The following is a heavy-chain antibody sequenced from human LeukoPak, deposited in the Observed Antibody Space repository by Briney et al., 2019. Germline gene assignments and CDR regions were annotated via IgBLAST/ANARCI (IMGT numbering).Heavy chain of an antibody. J-gene: IGHJ5*02. CDR2: MYYSGST. CDR3: ARHPPGDCSSSSCYKRWFDP. V-gene: IGHV4-39*01. CDR1: GGSISSSDSY. D-gene: IGHD2-2*02. Sequence: SETLSLTCIVSGGSISSSDSYWGWIRQPPGKGLEWIGSMYYSGSTYYNPSLKSRVTISVDTSKNQFSLKLNSVTAADTAVYYCARHPPGDCSSSSCYKRWFDPWGQGTLVTVSS.